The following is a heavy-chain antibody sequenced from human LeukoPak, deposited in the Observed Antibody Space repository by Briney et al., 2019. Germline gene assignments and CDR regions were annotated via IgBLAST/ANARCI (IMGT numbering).Heavy chain of an antibody. V-gene: IGHV1-18*01. D-gene: IGHD3-10*01. CDR1: GYTFTSYG. J-gene: IGHJ4*02. CDR2: ISAYNGNT. Sequence: GASVKVSCKASGYTFTSYGISWVRQAPGQGLEWMGWISAYNGNTNYAQKLQGRVTMTTDTSTSTAYMELRSLRSDDTAVYYCARVWDYYGSGSYLVYWGQGTLVTVSS. CDR3: ARVWDYYGSGSYLVY.